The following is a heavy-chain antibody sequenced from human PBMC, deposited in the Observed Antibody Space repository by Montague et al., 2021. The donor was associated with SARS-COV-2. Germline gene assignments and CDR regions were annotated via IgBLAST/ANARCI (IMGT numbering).Heavy chain of an antibody. V-gene: IGHV4-59*12. Sequence: SETLSLTCTISGGSITGYFWTWIRQPPGKGLEWLGHMHYSGSTKYNPSLESRVTMSIDTSESQFSLHMRSVTAADTGVYYCAGVPFSSSWYYLDFWGRGTLVTVSS. CDR3: AGVPFSSSWYYLDF. CDR2: MHYSGST. D-gene: IGHD6-13*01. J-gene: IGHJ4*02. CDR1: GGSITGYF.